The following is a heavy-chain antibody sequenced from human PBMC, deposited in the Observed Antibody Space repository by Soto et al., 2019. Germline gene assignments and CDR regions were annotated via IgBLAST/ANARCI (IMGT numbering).Heavy chain of an antibody. CDR3: AKAWGIDY. CDR1: GFTFSSYT. CDR2: ISGSGSST. J-gene: IGHJ4*02. D-gene: IGHD7-27*01. Sequence: EVQLLESGGGLVEPGGSRRLSCAASGFTFSSYTMSWVRQAPGKGLEWVSTISGSGSSTYSADSVKGRFTISRDNSKNTLYLQMNSLRVDDTALYYCAKAWGIDYWGQGTLVTVSS. V-gene: IGHV3-23*01.